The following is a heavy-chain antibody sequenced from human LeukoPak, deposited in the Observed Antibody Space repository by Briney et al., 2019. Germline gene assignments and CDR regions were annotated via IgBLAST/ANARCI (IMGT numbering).Heavy chain of an antibody. CDR2: ISSSSSTI. CDR3: GRDPNGNYVGAFEFQR. J-gene: IGHJ1*01. D-gene: IGHD4-17*01. V-gene: IGHV3-48*01. Sequence: GGSLRLSCAASGFTFSSYSMNWVRQAPGKGLEWVSYISSSSSTIYYADSVKGRFTISRDNAKNSLYLQMNSLRAEDTAVYYCGRDPNGNYVGAFEFQRWGQGTLVTVSS. CDR1: GFTFSSYS.